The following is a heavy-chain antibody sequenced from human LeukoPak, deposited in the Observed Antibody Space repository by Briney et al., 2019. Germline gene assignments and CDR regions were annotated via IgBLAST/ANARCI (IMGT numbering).Heavy chain of an antibody. CDR2: IFHSGST. CDR3: ARGYSDYPYFFDF. D-gene: IGHD5-12*01. V-gene: IGHV4-30-2*01. Sequence: PSETLSLTCAVSGGSISSGTYSWNWIRQPPGKGLEWVGYIFHSGSTYYSPSLKSRVTISVDTSKAQFSLKLSSVTAADTAMYYSARGYSDYPYFFDFWGQGALVTVSS. J-gene: IGHJ4*02. CDR1: GGSISSGTYS.